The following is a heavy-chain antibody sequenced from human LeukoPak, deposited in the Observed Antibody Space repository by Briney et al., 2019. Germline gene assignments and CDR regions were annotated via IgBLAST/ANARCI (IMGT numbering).Heavy chain of an antibody. D-gene: IGHD1-20*01. V-gene: IGHV3-11*01. Sequence: PGGSLRLSCAASGFTLSDYYMSWIRQAPGKGLEGISYFSSSGNTMYYADSVKGRFTISRDNAKNSLYLQMNSLRAEDTAVYSCVRGRAPSITGIYYYYMDVWGKGTTVTVSS. CDR2: FSSSGNTM. J-gene: IGHJ6*03. CDR1: GFTLSDYY. CDR3: VRGRAPSITGIYYYYMDV.